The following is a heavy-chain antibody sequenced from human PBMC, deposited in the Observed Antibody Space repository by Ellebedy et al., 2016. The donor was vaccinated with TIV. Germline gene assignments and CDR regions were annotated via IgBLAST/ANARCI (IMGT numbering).Heavy chain of an antibody. D-gene: IGHD3-10*01. J-gene: IGHJ6*02. V-gene: IGHV3-23*01. Sequence: GGSLRLSXAASGFTFSSYAMGWVRQAPGKGLEWVSAISGSGGSTYYADSVKGRFTISRDNSKNTLYLQMNSLRAEDTAVYYCAKDGGRRAMGSGVWDVWGQGTTVTVSS. CDR2: ISGSGGST. CDR3: AKDGGRRAMGSGVWDV. CDR1: GFTFSSYA.